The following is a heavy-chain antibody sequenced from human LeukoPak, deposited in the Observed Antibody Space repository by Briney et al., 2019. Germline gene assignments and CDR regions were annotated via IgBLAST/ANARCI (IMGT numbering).Heavy chain of an antibody. J-gene: IGHJ4*02. CDR3: ARREYSSGWYYFDY. D-gene: IGHD6-19*01. CDR1: GFTVSSNY. CDR2: IYSGGST. V-gene: IGHV3-53*01. Sequence: GGSLRLSCAASGFTVSSNYMSCVRQAPGKGLEWVSVIYSGGSTYYADSVKGRFTISRDNSKNTLYLQMNSLRAEDTAVYYCARREYSSGWYYFDYWGQGTLVTVSS.